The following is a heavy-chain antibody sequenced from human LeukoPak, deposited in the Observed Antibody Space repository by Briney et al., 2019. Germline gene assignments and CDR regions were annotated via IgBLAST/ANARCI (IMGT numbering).Heavy chain of an antibody. Sequence: GGSPRLSCAASGFTFSSYSMNWVRQAPGKGLEWVSSISSSSSYIYYADSVKGRFTISRDNAKNSLYLQMNSLRAEDTAVYYCARVTGDRSYYYYMDVWGKGTTVTVSS. CDR1: GFTFSSYS. V-gene: IGHV3-21*01. CDR3: ARVTGDRSYYYYMDV. D-gene: IGHD7-27*01. J-gene: IGHJ6*03. CDR2: ISSSSSYI.